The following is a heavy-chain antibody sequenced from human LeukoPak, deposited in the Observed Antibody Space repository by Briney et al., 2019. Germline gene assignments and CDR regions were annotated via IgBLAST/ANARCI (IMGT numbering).Heavy chain of an antibody. Sequence: SETLSLTCTVSGGSISSGGYYWSWIRQHPGKGLEWIGYIYYSGSTYYNPSLKSRVTISVDTSKNQFSLKLSSVTATDTAVYYCAREASHDYSNIWFDPWGQGTLVTVSS. CDR3: AREASHDYSNIWFDP. J-gene: IGHJ5*02. CDR1: GGSISSGGYY. D-gene: IGHD4-11*01. V-gene: IGHV4-31*03. CDR2: IYYSGST.